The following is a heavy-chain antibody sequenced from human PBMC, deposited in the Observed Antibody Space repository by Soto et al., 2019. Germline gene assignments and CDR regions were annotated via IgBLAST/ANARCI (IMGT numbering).Heavy chain of an antibody. Sequence: QLQLQESGPGLLKPSETLSLTCTISSGSISSSDYTWGWIRQPPGKGLEWIGSIYYSGKTYYNPPLNSRITVSVDTSKNQFSLNLSSVTAADTAVYYCARLQGYCIRSSCTGYYAMDVWGQGTTVTVSS. CDR2: IYYSGKT. V-gene: IGHV4-39*01. D-gene: IGHD2-2*01. CDR3: ARLQGYCIRSSCTGYYAMDV. CDR1: SGSISSSDYT. J-gene: IGHJ6*02.